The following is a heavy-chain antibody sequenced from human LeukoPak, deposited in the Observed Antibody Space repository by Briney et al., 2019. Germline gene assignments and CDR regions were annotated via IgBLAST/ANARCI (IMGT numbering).Heavy chain of an antibody. V-gene: IGHV4-59*01. Sequence: SETLSLTCTVSGGSISSYYWSWIRQPPGKGLEWIGYIYYSGSTNYNPSRKSRVTISVDTSKNQFSLKLSSVTAADTAVYYSARGWDSSGYYPPNIHFDYWGQGTLVTVSS. CDR1: GGSISSYY. CDR2: IYYSGST. CDR3: ARGWDSSGYYPPNIHFDY. D-gene: IGHD3-22*01. J-gene: IGHJ4*02.